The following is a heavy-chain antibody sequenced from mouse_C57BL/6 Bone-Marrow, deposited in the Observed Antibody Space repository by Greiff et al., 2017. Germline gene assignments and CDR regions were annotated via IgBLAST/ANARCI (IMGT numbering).Heavy chain of an antibody. CDR1: GFSFTSYG. Sequence: QVQLQQSGPGLVQPSQSLSITCTVSGFSFTSYGVHWVRQSPGTGLEWLGVIGRCGSTDYNAAFLSRLSIPKENSNSQVFFKMNSRQADDTAIYYCAKNRAYGNFDFDYWGQGTSLTVSS. D-gene: IGHD2-1*01. J-gene: IGHJ2*02. CDR3: AKNRAYGNFDFDY. CDR2: IGRCGST. V-gene: IGHV2-5*01.